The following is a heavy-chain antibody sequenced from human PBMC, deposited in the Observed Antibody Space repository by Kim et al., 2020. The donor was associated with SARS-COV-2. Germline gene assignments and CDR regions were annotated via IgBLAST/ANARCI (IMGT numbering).Heavy chain of an antibody. CDR1: GFTLTNAW. CDR2: IKSKTDGGTT. V-gene: IGHV3-15*01. J-gene: IGHJ4*02. D-gene: IGHD3-22*01. CDR3: ATLLHFSDSRQDY. Sequence: GGSLRLSCAASGFTLTNAWMTWVRQAPGKGLEWVGRIKSKTDGGTTDYAAPVKGRFTISRGDSENTLYLQMNSLKTEDTAVYYCATLLHFSDSRQDYWGRGSLVTVSA.